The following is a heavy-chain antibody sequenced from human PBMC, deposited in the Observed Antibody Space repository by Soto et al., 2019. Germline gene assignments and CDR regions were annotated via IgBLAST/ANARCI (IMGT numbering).Heavy chain of an antibody. CDR1: GGSISSGGYY. CDR2: IYYSGST. CDR3: AISSGYADWFDP. J-gene: IGHJ5*02. Sequence: QVQLQESGPGLVKPSQTLSLTCTVSGGSISSGGYYWSWIRQHPGKGLEWIGYIYYSGSTYYNPSLKSRVTMSVDTSKTQCSLKRRSVTAADTAVYYCAISSGYADWFDPWGQGTLVTVSS. D-gene: IGHD3-22*01. V-gene: IGHV4-31*03.